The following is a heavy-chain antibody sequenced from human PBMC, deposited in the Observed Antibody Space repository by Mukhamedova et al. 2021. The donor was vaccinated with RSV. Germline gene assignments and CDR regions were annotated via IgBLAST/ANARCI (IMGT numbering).Heavy chain of an antibody. Sequence: GKGLEWMGGFDPDGGETIFAPSFQGRVTMTEDTSTDTAYMELTSLRSDDTAVYFCATLAHSGSYYIEPWGQGTLVTVSS. J-gene: IGHJ5*02. CDR2: FDPDGGET. V-gene: IGHV1-24*01. CDR3: ATLAHSGSYYIEP. D-gene: IGHD1-26*01.